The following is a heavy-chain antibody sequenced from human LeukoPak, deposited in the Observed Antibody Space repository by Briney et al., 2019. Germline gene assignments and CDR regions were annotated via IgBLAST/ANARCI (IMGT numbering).Heavy chain of an antibody. CDR1: GYTFTNYW. CDR3: ARYYHDSSGYSPFDY. J-gene: IGHJ4*02. Sequence: GESLKISCKGSGYTFTNYWITWVRQMPGKGLEWMGRIDPSDSYTNYSPSFQGHVTISVDRSTSTAYLQWSSLKASDTAMYYCARYYHDSSGYSPFDYWGQGTLVTVSS. CDR2: IDPSDSYT. D-gene: IGHD3-22*01. V-gene: IGHV5-10-1*01.